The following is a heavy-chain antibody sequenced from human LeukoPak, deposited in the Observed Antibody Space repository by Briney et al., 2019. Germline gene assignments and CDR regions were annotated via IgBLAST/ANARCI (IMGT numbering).Heavy chain of an antibody. CDR3: ARDGLSAADI. V-gene: IGHV4-30-2*01. CDR1: GGSISSGGYS. D-gene: IGHD6-13*01. J-gene: IGHJ4*02. CDR2: MYHSGST. Sequence: SQTLSLTCGVSGGSISSGGYSWSWIRQPPGKGLEWIGYMYHSGSTYYNPSLKSRVTISVDRSKNQFSLKLSSVTAADTAVYYCARDGLSAADIWGQGTLVTVSS.